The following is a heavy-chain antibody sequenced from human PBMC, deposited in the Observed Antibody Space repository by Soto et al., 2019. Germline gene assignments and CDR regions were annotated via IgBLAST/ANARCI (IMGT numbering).Heavy chain of an antibody. J-gene: IGHJ4*02. Sequence: EVQVVETGGGLIQTAGSLRLSCAASGFTVSSNYMSWVRQAPGKGLEWVSILQSGGNTYYAYFVKGRFTISRDKTKTTLYLQINGRRVEDTVIYYCVIDVQGPLAYWGQGTLVTVSS. CDR2: LQSGGNT. V-gene: IGHV3-53*02. D-gene: IGHD1-1*01. CDR1: GFTVSSNY. CDR3: VIDVQGPLAY.